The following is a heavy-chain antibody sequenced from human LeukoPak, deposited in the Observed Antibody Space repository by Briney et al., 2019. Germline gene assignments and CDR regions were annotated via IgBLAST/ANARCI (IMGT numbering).Heavy chain of an antibody. CDR1: GGSISSSSYY. V-gene: IGHV4-39*07. D-gene: IGHD1-1*01. CDR3: ARGEGYRTPYYFDY. J-gene: IGHJ4*02. CDR2: IYYSGST. Sequence: SETLSLTCTVSGGSISSSSYYWGWIRQPPGKGLEWIGSIYYSGSTYYNPSLKSRVTISVDTSKNQFSLKLSSVTAADTAVYYCARGEGYRTPYYFDYWGQGTLVTVSS.